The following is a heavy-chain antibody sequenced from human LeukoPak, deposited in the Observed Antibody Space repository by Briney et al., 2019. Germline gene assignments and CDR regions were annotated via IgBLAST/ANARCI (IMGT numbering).Heavy chain of an antibody. CDR1: GYTFTSYY. V-gene: IGHV1-46*01. CDR2: INPSGGST. CDR3: ASPIAAAGTDAFNI. D-gene: IGHD6-13*01. J-gene: IGHJ3*02. Sequence: GASVKVSCKASGYTFTSYYMHWVQQAPGQGLEWMGIINPSGGSTTYAQKFQGRVTMTRDTSTSTVYMELSSLRSEDTAVYYCASPIAAAGTDAFNIWGQGTMVTVSS.